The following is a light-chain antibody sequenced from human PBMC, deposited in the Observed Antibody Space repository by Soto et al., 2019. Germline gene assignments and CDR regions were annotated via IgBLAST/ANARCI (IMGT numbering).Light chain of an antibody. CDR1: QSVSSNY. V-gene: IGKV3-20*01. CDR3: QQYGTSPFT. Sequence: EIVLTQSPDTLSLSPGERATLSCRASQSVSSNYVAWYQQKPGQAPRLLTHGSSSRATGVPDRFSGRGSGTTFTLVISRLEPEDFAVYCCQQYGTSPFTFGQGTKVEI. J-gene: IGKJ2*01. CDR2: GSS.